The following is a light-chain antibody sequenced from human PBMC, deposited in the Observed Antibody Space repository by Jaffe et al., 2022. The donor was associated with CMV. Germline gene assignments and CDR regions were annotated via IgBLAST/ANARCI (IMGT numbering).Light chain of an antibody. V-gene: IGLV2-8*01. CDR3: SSLAGGHTVI. CDR1: SSDIGRYNY. J-gene: IGLJ2*01. Sequence: QSALTQPPSASGSPGQSVTISCTGTSSDIGRYNYVSWYQQHAGKSPKLMIFEVNERPSGVPDRFSGSKSGNTASLTVSGLQVEDEADYYCSSLAGGHTVIFGGGTKVTVL. CDR2: EVN.